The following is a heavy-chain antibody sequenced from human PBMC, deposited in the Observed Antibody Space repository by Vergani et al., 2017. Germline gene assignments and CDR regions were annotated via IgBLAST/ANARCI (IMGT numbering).Heavy chain of an antibody. CDR2: IYHSGST. V-gene: IGHV4-38-2*02. CDR3: ARMDIVATSSDY. CDR1: GYSISSGYY. J-gene: IGHJ4*02. D-gene: IGHD5-12*01. Sequence: QVQLQESGPGLVKPSETLSLTCTVSGYSISSGYYWGWIRQPPGKGLEWIGSIYHSGSTYYNPSLKSRVTKSVDTSKNQFSLKLSSVTAADTAVYYCARMDIVATSSDYWGQGTLVTVSS.